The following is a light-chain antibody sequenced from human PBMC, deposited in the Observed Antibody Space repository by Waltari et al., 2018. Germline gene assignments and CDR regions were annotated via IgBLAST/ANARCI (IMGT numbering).Light chain of an antibody. Sequence: DIQMTQSPSTLSASVGDRVTITCRASQSVKNNLAWYQQKPGKAPKVLNHKASRLESGVPSRVSGSGYGTEFTLTISSLQPDDVATYYCQEDDSLPVTFGGGTKVEIK. J-gene: IGKJ4*01. CDR3: QEDDSLPVT. V-gene: IGKV1-5*03. CDR1: QSVKNN. CDR2: KAS.